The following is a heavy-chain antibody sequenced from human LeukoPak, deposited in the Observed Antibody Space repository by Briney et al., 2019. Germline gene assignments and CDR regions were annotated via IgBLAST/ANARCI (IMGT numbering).Heavy chain of an antibody. J-gene: IGHJ3*02. Sequence: GESLKISCKGSGYSFTSYWIGWVRQMPGKGLEWMGIIYPGDSDTRYSPSFQGQVTISADKSISTAYLQWSSLKASDTAMYYCARSAYCGGDCYRGTDAFDIWGQGTMVTASS. D-gene: IGHD2-21*02. CDR2: IYPGDSDT. CDR1: GYSFTSYW. V-gene: IGHV5-51*01. CDR3: ARSAYCGGDCYRGTDAFDI.